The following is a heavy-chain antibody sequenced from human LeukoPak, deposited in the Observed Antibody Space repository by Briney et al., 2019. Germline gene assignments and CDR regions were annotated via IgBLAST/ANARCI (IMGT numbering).Heavy chain of an antibody. D-gene: IGHD3-10*01. CDR2: ISSSGSTI. J-gene: IGHJ3*02. CDR1: GFTFSSYE. Sequence: GGSLRLSCAASGFTFSSYEMNWVRQAPGKGLEWVSYISSSGSTIYYADSVKGRFTISRDNAKNSLYLQMNSLRAEDTAVYYCARGFSGSFAFDIWGQGTMDTVSS. V-gene: IGHV3-48*03. CDR3: ARGFSGSFAFDI.